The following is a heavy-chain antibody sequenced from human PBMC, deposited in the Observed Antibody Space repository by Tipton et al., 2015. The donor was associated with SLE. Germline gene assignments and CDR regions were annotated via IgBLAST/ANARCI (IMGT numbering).Heavy chain of an antibody. CDR2: VYTTGST. D-gene: IGHD2-2*01. V-gene: IGHV4-61*02. Sequence: TLSLTCTVSGGSISNGMYYYNWIRQPAGKRLEWIGRVYTTGSTSYNPSLKSRVTISTDTSKNQFSLKLSSVTAADTAVYYCARDTRYGGVEPAAWFSDYESDYYYYMDVRGKGSTVSVSS. J-gene: IGHJ6*03. CDR3: ARDTRYGGVEPAAWFSDYESDYYYYMDV. CDR1: GGSISNGMYY.